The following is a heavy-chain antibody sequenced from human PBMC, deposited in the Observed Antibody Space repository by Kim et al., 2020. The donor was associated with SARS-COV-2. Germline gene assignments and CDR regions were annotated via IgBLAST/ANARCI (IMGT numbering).Heavy chain of an antibody. CDR3: AKWRGPQSEFEY. CDR2: FSDNT. CDR1: GFTFSNYY. D-gene: IGHD3-10*01. V-gene: IGHV3-23*01. J-gene: IGHJ4*02. Sequence: GGSLRLSCAASGFTFSNYYFSWVRQAPGKGLEWVSDFSDNTYYADSVKGRFTISRDNSRNTLYLQMNSLRAEDTGVYYCAKWRGPQSEFEYWGQGTLVTVSS.